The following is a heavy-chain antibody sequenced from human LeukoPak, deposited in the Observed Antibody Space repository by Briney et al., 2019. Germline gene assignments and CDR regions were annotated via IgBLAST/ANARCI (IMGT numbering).Heavy chain of an antibody. V-gene: IGHV3-49*03. D-gene: IGHD6-19*01. CDR3: TRESSGWRFDY. CDR2: IRSKAYGGTT. Sequence: GSLRLSCTASGFTFGDYAMTWFRQAPGKGLEWVGFIRSKAYGGTTEYAASVKGRFTISRDDSKSIAYLQMNSLKTEDTAVYYCTRESSGWRFDYWGQGTLVTVSS. CDR1: GFTFGDYA. J-gene: IGHJ4*02.